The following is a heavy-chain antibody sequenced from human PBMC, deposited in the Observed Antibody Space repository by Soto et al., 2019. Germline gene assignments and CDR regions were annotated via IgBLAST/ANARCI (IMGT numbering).Heavy chain of an antibody. Sequence: KNPPASVKVSCKASGYTFTSYDINWVRQATGQGPEWMGWMNPDSGNTGYVQKFQGRVTMTRNTAISTAYMELSSLRSEDTAVYYCARSVGGSNVNFDYWGQGTLVTVSS. D-gene: IGHD3-10*01. V-gene: IGHV1-8*01. CDR2: MNPDSGNT. CDR3: ARSVGGSNVNFDY. J-gene: IGHJ4*02. CDR1: GYTFTSYD.